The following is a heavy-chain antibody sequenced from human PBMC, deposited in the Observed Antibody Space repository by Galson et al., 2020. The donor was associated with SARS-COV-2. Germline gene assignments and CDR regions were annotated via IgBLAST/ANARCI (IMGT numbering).Heavy chain of an antibody. CDR1: GYTFSNYG. CDR3: ARVSSSSWFEAFDI. Sequence: ASVKVSCKASGYTFSNYGFSWVRQAPGQGLEWMGWISAYNGRTKYAQKFQGRVTMTTDTSTTTAHMELRSLISDDTAVYYCARVSSSSWFEAFDIWGQGTMVTVSS. D-gene: IGHD6-13*01. V-gene: IGHV1-18*01. J-gene: IGHJ3*02. CDR2: ISAYNGRT.